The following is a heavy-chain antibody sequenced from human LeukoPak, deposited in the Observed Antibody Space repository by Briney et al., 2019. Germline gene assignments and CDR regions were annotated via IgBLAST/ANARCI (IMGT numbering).Heavy chain of an antibody. D-gene: IGHD2-15*01. V-gene: IGHV4-34*01. J-gene: IGHJ5*02. CDR3: ARSTLGYCSGGSCSWFDP. CDR1: GGSFSGYY. Sequence: SETMSLTCAVYGGSFSGYYWSWIRQPPGKGLEWIGEINHSGSTYYNPSLKSRVTISGDTSKNQFSLKLSSVTAADTAVYYCARSTLGYCSGGSCSWFDPWGQGTLVTVSS. CDR2: INHSGST.